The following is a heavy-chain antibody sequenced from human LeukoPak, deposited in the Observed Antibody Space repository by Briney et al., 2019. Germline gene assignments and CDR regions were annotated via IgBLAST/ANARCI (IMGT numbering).Heavy chain of an antibody. CDR1: GGTFSSYA. Sequence: SVKVSCKASGGTFSSYAISWVRQAPGQGLEWMGGIIPIFGTANYAQKFQGRVTITADESTSTAYMELSSLRSEDTAVYYCARYSSGWYHADYWGQGTLVTVSS. J-gene: IGHJ4*02. CDR3: ARYSSGWYHADY. V-gene: IGHV1-69*13. D-gene: IGHD6-19*01. CDR2: IIPIFGTA.